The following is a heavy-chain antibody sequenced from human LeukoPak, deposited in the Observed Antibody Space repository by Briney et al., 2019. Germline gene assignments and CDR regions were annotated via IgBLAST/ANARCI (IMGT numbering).Heavy chain of an antibody. D-gene: IGHD2-2*01. Sequence: PSETLSLTCTVSGGSISRYYWSWIRQPAGKGLEWIGRISTSGSTNYNPSLKSRVTMSVDTSENQFSLKLSSVTAADTAMYYCARDSRSSINWFDPWGQGTLVTVSS. J-gene: IGHJ5*02. V-gene: IGHV4-4*07. CDR1: GGSISRYY. CDR3: ARDSRSSINWFDP. CDR2: ISTSGST.